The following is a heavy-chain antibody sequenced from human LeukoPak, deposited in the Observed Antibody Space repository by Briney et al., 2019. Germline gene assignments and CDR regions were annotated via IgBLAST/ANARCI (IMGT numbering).Heavy chain of an antibody. Sequence: ASVKVSCKASGYTFTSYGISWVRQAPGQGLEWMGWIRAYNGNTNYAQKLQGRVTMTTDTSTSTAYMELRSLRSDDTAVYYCARDAYYYGSGTAQEDYWGQGTLVTVSS. CDR1: GYTFTSYG. CDR3: ARDAYYYGSGTAQEDY. CDR2: IRAYNGNT. D-gene: IGHD3-10*01. J-gene: IGHJ4*02. V-gene: IGHV1-18*01.